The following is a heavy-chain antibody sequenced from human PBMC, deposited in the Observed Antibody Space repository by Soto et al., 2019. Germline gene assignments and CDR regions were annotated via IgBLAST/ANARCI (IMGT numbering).Heavy chain of an antibody. CDR1: GGTFSSYA. Sequence: SVKVSCKASGGTFSSYAISWVRQAPGQGLEWMGGIIPIFGTANYAQKFQGRVTITADKSTSTAYMELSSLRSEDTAVYYCASVVYCSGGSCYPYWGQGTLVTVSS. CDR2: IIPIFGTA. J-gene: IGHJ4*02. CDR3: ASVVYCSGGSCYPY. V-gene: IGHV1-69*06. D-gene: IGHD2-15*01.